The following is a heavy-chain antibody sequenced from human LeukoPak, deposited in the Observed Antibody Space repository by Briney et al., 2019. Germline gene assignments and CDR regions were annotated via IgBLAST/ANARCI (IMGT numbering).Heavy chain of an antibody. V-gene: IGHV1-18*01. D-gene: IGHD3-10*01. J-gene: IGHJ5*02. CDR3: ARGGLLWFGELLSRGWFDP. CDR2: ISAYNGNT. CDR1: GYTFTSYG. Sequence: AASVKVSCKASGYTFTSYGISWVRQAPGQGLEWMGWISAYNGNTNYAQKLQGRVTMTTDTSTSTAYMELRSLRSDDTAVYYCARGGLLWFGELLSRGWFDPWGQGTLVTVSS.